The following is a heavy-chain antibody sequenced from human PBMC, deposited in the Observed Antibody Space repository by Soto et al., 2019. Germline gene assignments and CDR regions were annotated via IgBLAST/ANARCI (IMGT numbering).Heavy chain of an antibody. V-gene: IGHV4-4*02. CDR2: IYHTGIA. J-gene: IGHJ6*02. Sequence: SETLSLTCTVYGGSITNNHWWSWVRQPPGKGPELIGEIYHTGIANYNPSLESRVAFSVDKSKNQFSLSLTSVTAADTAVYYCVSKLGPYYYGLDVWGQGTTVTVSS. CDR3: VSKLGPYYYGLDV. D-gene: IGHD3-16*01. CDR1: GGSITNNHW.